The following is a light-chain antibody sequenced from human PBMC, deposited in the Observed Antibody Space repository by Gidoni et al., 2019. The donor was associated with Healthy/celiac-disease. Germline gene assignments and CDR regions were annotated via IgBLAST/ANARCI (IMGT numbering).Light chain of an antibody. V-gene: IGKV3-20*01. J-gene: IGKJ1*01. CDR1: QSVSSSY. Sequence: EIVLTQSPGTLSLSPGERATLSCRASQSVSSSYVAWYQQKPGQAPRLLIYGASSRATGIPDRFSGSGSGPDFTLTISRLEPEDFAVYYCQPYGSSPRTFGQGTKVEIK. CDR2: GAS. CDR3: QPYGSSPRT.